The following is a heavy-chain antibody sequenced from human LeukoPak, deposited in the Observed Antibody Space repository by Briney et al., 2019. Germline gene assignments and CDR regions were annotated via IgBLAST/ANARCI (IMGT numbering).Heavy chain of an antibody. CDR3: ARDEPYGSGSPPLD. D-gene: IGHD3-10*01. J-gene: IGHJ4*02. V-gene: IGHV3-48*04. CDR1: GFSFSTYS. CDR2: ISSSTTI. Sequence: PGGSLRLSCAASGFSFSTYSMNWVRQAPGKGLEWVSYISSSTTIYYADSVKGRFTISRDNAKNSLYLQMNMLRAEDTAVYYCARDEPYGSGSPPLDWGQGTLVTVSS.